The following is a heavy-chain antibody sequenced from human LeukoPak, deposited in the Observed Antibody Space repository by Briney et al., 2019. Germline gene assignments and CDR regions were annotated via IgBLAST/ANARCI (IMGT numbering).Heavy chain of an antibody. CDR1: GFTFSNYA. J-gene: IGHJ4*02. D-gene: IGHD6-13*01. CDR2: ISGSGGST. Sequence: GGSLRLSCAASGFTFSNYAMSWVRQAPGKGLEWVSAISGSGGSTYYADSVRGRFTISRDNSKNTLFLQMNSLRAEDTAIYYCAEKTRQQLDYWGPGTLVTVSS. V-gene: IGHV3-23*01. CDR3: AEKTRQQLDY.